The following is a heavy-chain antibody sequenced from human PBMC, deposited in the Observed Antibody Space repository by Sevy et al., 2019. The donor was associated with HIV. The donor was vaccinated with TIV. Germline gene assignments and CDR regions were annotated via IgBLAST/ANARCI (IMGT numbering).Heavy chain of an antibody. J-gene: IGHJ4*02. CDR3: AGRLLAPKDYFDN. V-gene: IGHV4-39*01. Sequence: SETLSLTCAVSGGSISSSHHYWGWIRQPPGKGLEWIGTIYYSGSTYYNPSLKSRVTISVDMSKNQFSLNLSSVTAADTAVYYCAGRLLAPKDYFDNWGQGTLVTVSS. CDR2: IYYSGST. CDR1: GGSISSSHHY.